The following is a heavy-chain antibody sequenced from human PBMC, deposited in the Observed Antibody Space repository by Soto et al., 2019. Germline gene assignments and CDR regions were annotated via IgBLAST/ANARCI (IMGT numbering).Heavy chain of an antibody. CDR1: GYTFTSYG. CDR3: ARYNWNYRYYYYGMDV. Sequence: ASVKVSSKASGYTFTSYGINCVRQAPGQGLEWMGWISAYNGNTNYAQKLQGRVTMTTDTSTSTAYMELRSLRSDDTAVYYCARYNWNYRYYYYGMDVWGQGTTVTVSS. CDR2: ISAYNGNT. J-gene: IGHJ6*02. V-gene: IGHV1-18*04. D-gene: IGHD1-7*01.